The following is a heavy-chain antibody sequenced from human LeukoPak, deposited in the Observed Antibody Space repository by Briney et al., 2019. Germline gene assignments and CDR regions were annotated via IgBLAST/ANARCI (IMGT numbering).Heavy chain of an antibody. CDR2: ISSSSSYI. CDR3: ARDKDGYSPTLGY. J-gene: IGHJ4*02. CDR1: GFTLSSYS. Sequence: GGSLRLSCAASGFTLSSYSMSWVRQAPGKGLECVSSISSSSSYIYYADSVKGLVTISRDNAKNSLYLQMNSLRAEDTAVYYCARDKDGYSPTLGYWGQGTLVTVSS. V-gene: IGHV3-21*01. D-gene: IGHD2-15*01.